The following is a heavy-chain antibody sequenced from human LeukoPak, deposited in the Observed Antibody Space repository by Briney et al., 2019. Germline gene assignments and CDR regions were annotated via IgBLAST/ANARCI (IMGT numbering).Heavy chain of an antibody. CDR3: ARAPGTTFDY. J-gene: IGHJ4*01. Sequence: PSETLSLTCSVSGYSISSGFYWGWIRQPPGKGLEWIGNIYNSGSTFYNPSLESRVTISVDTSRNQFSLKVTSVTAADTAVYYCARAPGTTFDYWGHGNMVTVSS. CDR2: IYNSGST. D-gene: IGHD4-17*01. V-gene: IGHV4-38-2*02. CDR1: GYSISSGFY.